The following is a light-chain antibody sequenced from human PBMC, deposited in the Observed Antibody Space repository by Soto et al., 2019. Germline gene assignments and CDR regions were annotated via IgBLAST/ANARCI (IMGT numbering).Light chain of an antibody. J-gene: IGLJ3*02. Sequence: QSVLTQPPSASGTPGQRVTISCSGSSSTIGSKTLNWYQHLPGSAPKLLIYTTNQRPSGVPDRFSGSKSGTSASLAISGLQPEDEADYYCAAWDDSLNGPVFGGGTKLTVL. CDR1: SSTIGSKT. CDR3: AAWDDSLNGPV. V-gene: IGLV1-44*01. CDR2: TTN.